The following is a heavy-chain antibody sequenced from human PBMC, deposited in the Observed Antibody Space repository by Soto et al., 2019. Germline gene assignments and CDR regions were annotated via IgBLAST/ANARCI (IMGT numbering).Heavy chain of an antibody. CDR1: GGSVSSGSYY. J-gene: IGHJ6*02. D-gene: IGHD4-17*01. CDR3: AREDGYGDYYYGMDV. V-gene: IGHV4-61*01. CDR2: IYYSGST. Sequence: SATLSLPFTVSGGSVSSGSYYWSWIRQPPGKGLELIGYIYYSGSTNYNPSLKSRVTISVDTSKNQFSLKLSSVTAADTAVYYCAREDGYGDYYYGMDVWGQGTTVTVSS.